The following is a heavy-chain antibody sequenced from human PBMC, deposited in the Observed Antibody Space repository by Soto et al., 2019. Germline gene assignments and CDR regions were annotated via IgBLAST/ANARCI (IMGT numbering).Heavy chain of an antibody. J-gene: IGHJ4*02. CDR2: ITDTSSVT. D-gene: IGHD3-22*01. V-gene: IGHV3-23*01. Sequence: EVQLLESGGGLVQPGGSQRLSCTASGFTFSSRAMSWVRQAPGKGLEWVSAITDTSSVTYYADSVKGRFTISRDNSRNTLYLQMNSLRAEDTAVYYCARALRDSSGYHGRGDYWGQGTLVTVSS. CDR1: GFTFSSRA. CDR3: ARALRDSSGYHGRGDY.